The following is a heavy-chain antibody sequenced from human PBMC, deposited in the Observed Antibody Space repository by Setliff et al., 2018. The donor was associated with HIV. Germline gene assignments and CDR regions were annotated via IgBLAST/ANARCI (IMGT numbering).Heavy chain of an antibody. CDR2: ISGYSGHT. V-gene: IGHV1-18*01. CDR1: GYTFSDYD. CDR3: VHVNNFRSVYFDS. Sequence: ASVKVSCKTSGYTFSDYDVAWVRQAPGQGLEWMGWISGYSGHTSYAQNFQGRLTVTKATSNNHVVLMMSNMDPLDTATYYCVHVNNFRSVYFDSWGQGTLVTVSS. J-gene: IGHJ4*02.